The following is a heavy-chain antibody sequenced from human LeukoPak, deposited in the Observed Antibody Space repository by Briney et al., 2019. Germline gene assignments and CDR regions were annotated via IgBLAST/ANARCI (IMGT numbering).Heavy chain of an antibody. Sequence: APVKVSCKASGYTFTGYYMHWVRQAPGQGLEWMGWTNPNSGGTNYAQKFQGRVTMTRDTSISTAYMELSSLRSDDTAVYYCASRGEGSSWTFDYWGQGTLVTVSS. D-gene: IGHD6-13*01. V-gene: IGHV1-2*02. CDR2: TNPNSGGT. J-gene: IGHJ4*02. CDR3: ASRGEGSSWTFDY. CDR1: GYTFTGYY.